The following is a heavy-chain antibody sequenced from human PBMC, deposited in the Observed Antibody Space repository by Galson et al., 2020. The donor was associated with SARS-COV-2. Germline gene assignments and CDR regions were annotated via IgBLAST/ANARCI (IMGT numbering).Heavy chain of an antibody. J-gene: IGHJ4*02. V-gene: IGHV4-34*01. CDR2: INSSGRT. D-gene: IGHD2-21*01. CDR1: GGSFSGYY. CDR3: AREENFFLVVRATWMCYFDY. Sequence: SETLSLTCAVYGGSFSGYYWSWIRQPPGKGLEWIGEINSSGRTNYNPSLKSRVTISVDTSKNHFSLKLSSVTAADTAVYYCAREENFFLVVRATWMCYFDYWGRGTLVTVSS.